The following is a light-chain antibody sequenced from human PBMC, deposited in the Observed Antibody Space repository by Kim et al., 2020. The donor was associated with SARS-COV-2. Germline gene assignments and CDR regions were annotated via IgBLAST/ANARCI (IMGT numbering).Light chain of an antibody. CDR3: QKYNNWPLT. CDR2: GAS. Sequence: EIVMTQSPATLSVSPGERATLSCRASQSVSSNLAWYQQKPGQAPRLLIYGASARATGIPARFSGSGSGAEFTLTISSLQSEDFAVYYCQKYNNWPLTFGGGNKVDIK. CDR1: QSVSSN. V-gene: IGKV3-15*01. J-gene: IGKJ4*01.